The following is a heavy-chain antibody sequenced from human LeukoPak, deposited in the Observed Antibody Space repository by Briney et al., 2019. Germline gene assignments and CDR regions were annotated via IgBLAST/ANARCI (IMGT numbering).Heavy chain of an antibody. J-gene: IGHJ6*02. CDR3: ARDFVPAAMISIAVYYYYYGMDV. Sequence: PGGSLRLSCAASGFTFSSYSMNWVRQAPGKGLEWVSSISSSSSYIYYADSVKGRFTISRDNAKNSLYLQMNSLRAEDTAVYYCARDFVPAAMISIAVYYYYYGMDVWGQGTTVTVSS. CDR1: GFTFSSYS. D-gene: IGHD2-2*01. V-gene: IGHV3-21*01. CDR2: ISSSSSYI.